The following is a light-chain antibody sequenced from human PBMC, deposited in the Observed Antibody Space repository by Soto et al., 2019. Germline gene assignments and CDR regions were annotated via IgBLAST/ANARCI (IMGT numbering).Light chain of an antibody. Sequence: IVLTQSPDTLSLSPGERATLSCRAIQTVRNNYLAWYQQKPGQAPRLLIYDASSRATGIPDRFSGGGSGTDFTLTISRLEPEDFAVYYCQQYGSSPPITFGQGTRLENK. CDR2: DAS. CDR3: QQYGSSPPIT. V-gene: IGKV3-20*01. CDR1: QTVRNNY. J-gene: IGKJ5*01.